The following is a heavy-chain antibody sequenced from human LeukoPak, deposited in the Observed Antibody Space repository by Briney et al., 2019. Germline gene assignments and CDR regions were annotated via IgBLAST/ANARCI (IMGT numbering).Heavy chain of an antibody. CDR2: IYYSGST. V-gene: IGHV4-59*01. CDR1: GGSISSYY. D-gene: IGHD3/OR15-3a*01. J-gene: IGHJ2*01. CDR3: ARGRRTGSTYWYFDL. Sequence: SETLSLTCTVSGGSISSYYWSWIRQPPGKGLEWIGYIYYSGSTNYNPSLKSRVTISVDTSKNQFSLKLSSVTAADTAVYYCARGRRTGSTYWYFDLWSRGTLVTVSS.